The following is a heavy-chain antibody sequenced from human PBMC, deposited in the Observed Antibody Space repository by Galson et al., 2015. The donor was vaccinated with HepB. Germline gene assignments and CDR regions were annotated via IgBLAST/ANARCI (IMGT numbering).Heavy chain of an antibody. Sequence: SLRLSCAASGFTFSNSWMHWVRQTPGKGLVWVSRINTDGSSATYADSVKGRFTISRDNAKNTLYLQMNSLRAEDTAVYYCISSYWGAPNHWGQGTLVTVSS. D-gene: IGHD3-10*01. V-gene: IGHV3-74*01. CDR3: ISSYWGAPNH. J-gene: IGHJ5*02. CDR2: INTDGSSA. CDR1: GFTFSNSW.